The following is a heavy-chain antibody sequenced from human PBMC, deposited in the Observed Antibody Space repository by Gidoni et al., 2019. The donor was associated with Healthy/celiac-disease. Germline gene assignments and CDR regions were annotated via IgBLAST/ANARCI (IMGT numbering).Heavy chain of an antibody. CDR1: GGSSSSYY. CDR2: IYYSGST. V-gene: IGHV4-59*01. D-gene: IGHD5-18*01. J-gene: IGHJ3*02. CDR3: ARDRGYSYAYDAFDI. Sequence: QVQVQESAAGLANPPETPSLTCKDSGGSSSSYYWSWIRQPPGKGLEWIGYIYYSGSTNYNPSLRIRFTRSVDRSNNEFSLKLRAVTAADTAVYYCARDRGYSYAYDAFDIWGQGTLVTVSS.